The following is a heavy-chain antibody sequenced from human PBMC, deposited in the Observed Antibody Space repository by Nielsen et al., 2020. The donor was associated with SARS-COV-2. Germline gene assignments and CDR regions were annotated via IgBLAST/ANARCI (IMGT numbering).Heavy chain of an antibody. J-gene: IGHJ4*02. D-gene: IGHD4-17*01. V-gene: IGHV1-69*04. Sequence: SVKVSCKASGYTFTSYGISWVRQAPGQGLEWMGRIIPILGIANYAQKFQGRVTITADKSTSTAYMELSSLRSEDTAVYYCASLGTTVTRTDDYWGQGTLVTVSS. CDR1: GYTFTSYG. CDR3: ASLGTTVTRTDDY. CDR2: IIPILGIA.